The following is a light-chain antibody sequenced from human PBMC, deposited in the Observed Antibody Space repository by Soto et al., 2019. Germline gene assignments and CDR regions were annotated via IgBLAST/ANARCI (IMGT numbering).Light chain of an antibody. CDR2: ECS. Sequence: QSVLTQPASVSGSPGQSITISCTGTSSDVGSYNLVSWYQQHPDKAPKLMIYECSKRPSGVSNRCSGSKSGNTASLSISGLQAEDEADYYCCSYACSSTAVFGTGTKVTVL. CDR1: SSDVGSYNL. J-gene: IGLJ1*01. CDR3: CSYACSSTAV. V-gene: IGLV2-23*01.